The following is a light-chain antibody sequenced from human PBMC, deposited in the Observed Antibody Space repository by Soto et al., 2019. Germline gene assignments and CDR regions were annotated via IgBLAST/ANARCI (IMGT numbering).Light chain of an antibody. J-gene: IGKJ3*01. Sequence: EIVMTQSPATLSVSPGERATLSCRAIQSISCNLAGYQQKPGQAPSLLIYGASTRATGIPATFSGSESGTEFTLTISRRQSEAFAEYYFQHSNKWPFSLGPGTKVHIK. CDR2: GAS. CDR1: QSISCN. V-gene: IGKV3-15*01. CDR3: QHSNKWPFS.